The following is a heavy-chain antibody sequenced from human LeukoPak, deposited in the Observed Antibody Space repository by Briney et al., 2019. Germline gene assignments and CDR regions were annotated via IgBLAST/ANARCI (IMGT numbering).Heavy chain of an antibody. D-gene: IGHD3-22*01. CDR3: ARDVMYYYDSSGFFDY. J-gene: IGHJ4*02. CDR1: GYTFTSYG. CDR2: ISAYNGNT. V-gene: IGHV1-18*01. Sequence: ASVKVSCKASGYTFTSYGISWVRQAPGQGPEWMGWISAYNGNTNYVQKLQGRVTMTTDTSTSTAYMELRSLRSDDTAVCYCARDVMYYYDSSGFFDYWGQGTLVTVSS.